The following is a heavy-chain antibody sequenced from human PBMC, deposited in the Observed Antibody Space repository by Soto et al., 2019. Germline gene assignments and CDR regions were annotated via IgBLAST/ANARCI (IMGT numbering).Heavy chain of an antibody. D-gene: IGHD3-10*01. CDR2: ISSYGGNI. Sequence: EVQVVESGGGLVQPGDSLRLSCAASGFTIGAYGCHWGRQAPGKALEYISAISSYGGNIYYANSVKGRFTISRDNSKNTLYLQMGRLRDEDMGVYYCARDVGSVNYYQGVYYYYYMDVWGTGTTVTVSS. J-gene: IGHJ6*03. CDR3: ARDVGSVNYYQGVYYYYYMDV. CDR1: GFTIGAYG. V-gene: IGHV3-64*01.